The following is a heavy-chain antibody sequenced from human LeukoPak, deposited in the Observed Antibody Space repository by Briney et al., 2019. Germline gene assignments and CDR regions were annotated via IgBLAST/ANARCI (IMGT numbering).Heavy chain of an antibody. D-gene: IGHD5-12*01. Sequence: GGSLRLSCAASGFIFSQYSMNWVRQAPGKGLEWVSHIRSSSETFYADSVKGRFTISRDNARNSLYLQMNNLRGEDTAINYCARDAGNSGYGCDLWGQGTLVTVSS. V-gene: IGHV3-48*01. CDR3: ARDAGNSGYGCDL. J-gene: IGHJ5*02. CDR1: GFIFSQYS. CDR2: IRSSSET.